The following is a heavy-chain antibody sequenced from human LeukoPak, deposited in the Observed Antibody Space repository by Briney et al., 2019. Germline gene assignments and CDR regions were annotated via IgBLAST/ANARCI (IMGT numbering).Heavy chain of an antibody. CDR1: GFTVISNY. V-gene: IGHV3-66*01. Sequence: GGSLRLSCAASGFTVISNYMSWVRQAPGKGLEWVSIIYSGGSTYYADSVKGRFTISRDKSKNTLYLQMNSLRAEDTAVYYCASGYSTSSAGFDPWGQGTLVTVSS. CDR2: IYSGGST. CDR3: ASGYSTSSAGFDP. J-gene: IGHJ5*02. D-gene: IGHD6-13*01.